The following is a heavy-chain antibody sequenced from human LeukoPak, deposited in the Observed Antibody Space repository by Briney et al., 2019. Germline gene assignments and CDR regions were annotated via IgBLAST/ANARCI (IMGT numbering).Heavy chain of an antibody. D-gene: IGHD2-2*01. CDR2: INPSGGST. Sequence: ASVKVSCKASGYTFTSYYMHWVRQAPGQGLEWMGIINPSGGSTSYAQKFQGRVTMTRDTSTSTVYMELSSLRSEDTAVYYCARDRYYALARSVWYFDLWGRGTLVTVSS. V-gene: IGHV1-46*01. CDR3: ARDRYYALARSVWYFDL. CDR1: GYTFTSYY. J-gene: IGHJ2*01.